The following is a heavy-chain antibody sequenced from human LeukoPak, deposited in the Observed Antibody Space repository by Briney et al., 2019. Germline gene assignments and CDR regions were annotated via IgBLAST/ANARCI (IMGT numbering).Heavy chain of an antibody. CDR3: ARGGHSSSWYSPSGYNWFDP. V-gene: IGHV3-21*01. J-gene: IGHJ5*02. CDR2: ISSSSSYI. CDR1: GFTFSSYS. Sequence: KTGGSLRLSCAASGFTFSSYSMNWVRQAPGRGLEWVSSISSSSSYIYYADSVKGRFTISRDNAKNSLYLQMNSLRAEDTAVYYCARGGHSSSWYSPSGYNWFDPWGQGTPVTVSS. D-gene: IGHD6-13*01.